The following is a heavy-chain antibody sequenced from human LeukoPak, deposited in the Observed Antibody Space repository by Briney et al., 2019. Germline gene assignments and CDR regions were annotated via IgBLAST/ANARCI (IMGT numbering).Heavy chain of an antibody. CDR3: AKDQDYGDYSYFDY. CDR1: GFTFSSYA. Sequence: PGGSLRLSCAASGFTFSSYAMSWVRQAPGKGLEWVSAISGSGGSTYYADSVKGRFTISRDNSKNTLYLQMNSLRAEDAAVYYCAKDQDYGDYSYFDYWGQGTLVTVSS. CDR2: ISGSGGST. V-gene: IGHV3-23*01. J-gene: IGHJ4*02. D-gene: IGHD4-17*01.